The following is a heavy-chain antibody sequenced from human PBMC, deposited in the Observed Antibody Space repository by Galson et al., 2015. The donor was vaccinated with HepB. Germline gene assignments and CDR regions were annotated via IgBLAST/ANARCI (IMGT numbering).Heavy chain of an antibody. CDR1: GYTFTSYA. D-gene: IGHD3-22*01. CDR3: AREVDYYDSSGYYNDAFDI. Sequence: SVKVSCKASGYTFTSYAMHWVRQAPGQRLEWMGWINAGNGNTKYSQKFQGRVTITRDTSASTAYMELSSLRSEDTAVYYCAREVDYYDSSGYYNDAFDIWGQGTMVTVSS. J-gene: IGHJ3*02. V-gene: IGHV1-3*01. CDR2: INAGNGNT.